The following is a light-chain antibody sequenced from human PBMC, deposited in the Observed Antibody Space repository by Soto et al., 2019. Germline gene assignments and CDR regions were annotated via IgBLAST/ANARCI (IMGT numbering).Light chain of an antibody. CDR3: AAWDDTLIGV. Sequence: QSVLTQPPSVSGTPGQRVTISCSGSSSNIGSNTVSWYQQLPGTAPKLLIFSNNQRPSGVPDRFSGSKSGTSASLAISGLQSEDEADYYCAAWDDTLIGVFGGGTKRTVL. J-gene: IGLJ2*01. V-gene: IGLV1-44*01. CDR2: SNN. CDR1: SSNIGSNT.